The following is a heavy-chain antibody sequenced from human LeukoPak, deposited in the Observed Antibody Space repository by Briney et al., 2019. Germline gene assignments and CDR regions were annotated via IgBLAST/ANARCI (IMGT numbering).Heavy chain of an antibody. CDR1: GFTFSSYA. CDR3: ARDKDIVVVPAAEFDY. Sequence: PGGSLRLSCAASGFTFSSYAMHWVRQAPGKGLEWVAVISYDGSNKYYADSVKGRFTISRDNSKNTLYLQVNSLRAEDTAVYYCARDKDIVVVPAAEFDYWGQGTLVTVSS. V-gene: IGHV3-30-3*01. J-gene: IGHJ4*02. CDR2: ISYDGSNK. D-gene: IGHD2-2*01.